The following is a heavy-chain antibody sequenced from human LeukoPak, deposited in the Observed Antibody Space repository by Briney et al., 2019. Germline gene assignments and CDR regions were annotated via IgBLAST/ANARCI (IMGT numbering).Heavy chain of an antibody. Sequence: SETLSLTCTVSGGSISSYYWGWIRQPPGKGLEWIGSIYYSGSTYYNASLKSRVTISVDTSKNQFSLKLSSVTAADTAVYYCARIGFGELLYTPFDPWGQGTLVTVSS. D-gene: IGHD3-10*01. CDR1: GGSISSYY. CDR3: ARIGFGELLYTPFDP. CDR2: IYYSGST. J-gene: IGHJ5*02. V-gene: IGHV4-39*01.